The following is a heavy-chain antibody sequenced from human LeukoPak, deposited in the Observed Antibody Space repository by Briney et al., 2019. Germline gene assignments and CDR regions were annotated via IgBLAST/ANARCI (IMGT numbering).Heavy chain of an antibody. Sequence: GSLRLSCAASGFTFSDYPMSWVRQPPGKGLEWIGEIHHDGRINYNPSLKSRVTLSVDKSKNQFSLRLNSVTAADTAMYYCARSHDHLWGNYPDYWGQGTLVTVSS. J-gene: IGHJ4*02. CDR3: ARSHDHLWGNYPDY. D-gene: IGHD3-16*02. CDR2: IHHDGRI. V-gene: IGHV4-34*01. CDR1: GFTFSDYP.